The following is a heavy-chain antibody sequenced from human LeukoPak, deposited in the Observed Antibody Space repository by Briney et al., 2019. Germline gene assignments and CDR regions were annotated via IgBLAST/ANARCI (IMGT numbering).Heavy chain of an antibody. J-gene: IGHJ6*03. CDR2: INEDGSEK. CDR1: GFTFRRYW. V-gene: IGHV3-7*01. CDR3: YMDV. Sequence: GGSLRLSCAASGFTFRRYWMTWLRQAPGEGLEWVANINEDGSEKNYVDSVKGRFTMSRDNAKNSLFLEMNSLRAEDTAVYCYYMDVWGNGTTVTVSS.